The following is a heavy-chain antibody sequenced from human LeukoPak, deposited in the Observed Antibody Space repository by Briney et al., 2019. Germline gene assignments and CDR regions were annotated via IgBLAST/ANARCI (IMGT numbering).Heavy chain of an antibody. Sequence: PGRSLRLSCAASGFTFSSYGMHWVRQAPGKGLEWVAVIWYDGSNKYYADSVKGRFTISRDNSKNTLYLQMNSLRAEDTAVYYCARDLGVGATSSWFDPWGQGTLVTVSS. J-gene: IGHJ5*02. CDR2: IWYDGSNK. CDR1: GFTFSSYG. V-gene: IGHV3-33*01. CDR3: ARDLGVGATSSWFDP. D-gene: IGHD1-26*01.